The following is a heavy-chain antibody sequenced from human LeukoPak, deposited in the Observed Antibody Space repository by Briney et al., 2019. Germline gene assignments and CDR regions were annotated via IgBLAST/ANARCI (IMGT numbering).Heavy chain of an antibody. V-gene: IGHV1-69*06. J-gene: IGHJ6*03. CDR2: IIPIFGTA. D-gene: IGHD3-16*01. CDR3: AGGPEGYYYYYYMDV. Sequence: SVKVSCKASGGTFSSYAISWVRQAPGQGLEWMGGIIPIFGTANYAQKFQGRVTITADKSTSTAYMELSSLRSEDTAVYYCAGGPEGYYYYYYMDVWGKGTTVTVSS. CDR1: GGTFSSYA.